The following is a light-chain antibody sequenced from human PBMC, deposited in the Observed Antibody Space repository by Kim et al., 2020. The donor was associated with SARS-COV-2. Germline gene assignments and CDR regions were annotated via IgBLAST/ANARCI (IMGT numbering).Light chain of an antibody. Sequence: GDSATLSCRASQSVSSRYVAWYQQKPGQAPRLLIYGASSRATGIPDRFSGSGSGTDFTLTISRLEPEDFAVYYCQQYGSSHAPLTFGGGTKVDIK. CDR1: QSVSSRY. V-gene: IGKV3-20*01. CDR2: GAS. CDR3: QQYGSSHAPLT. J-gene: IGKJ4*01.